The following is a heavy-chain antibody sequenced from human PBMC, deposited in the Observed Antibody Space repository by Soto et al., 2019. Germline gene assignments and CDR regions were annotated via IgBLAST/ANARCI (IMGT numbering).Heavy chain of an antibody. CDR1: GFTFSSYG. V-gene: IGHV3-33*01. Sequence: GGSLRLSCAASGFTFSSYGMHWVRQAPGKGLEWVAVIWYDGSNKYYADSVKGRFTISRDNSKNTLYLQMNSLRAEDTAVYYCARDPIVNSYDFWSGFPKKNYYYYYMDVWGKGTTVTVSS. J-gene: IGHJ6*03. D-gene: IGHD3-3*01. CDR2: IWYDGSNK. CDR3: ARDPIVNSYDFWSGFPKKNYYYYYMDV.